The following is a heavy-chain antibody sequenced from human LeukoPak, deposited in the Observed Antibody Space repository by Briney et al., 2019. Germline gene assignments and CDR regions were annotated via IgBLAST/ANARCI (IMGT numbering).Heavy chain of an antibody. V-gene: IGHV4-30-4*08. CDR1: GGSISSGDYY. CDR2: IYYSGST. D-gene: IGHD6-13*01. Sequence: PSETLSLTCTVSGGSISSGDYYWSWIRQPPGKGLEWIGYIYYSGSTYYNPSLKSRVTISVDTSKNQFSLKLSSVTAADTAVYYCASYIKISGSWYYWGQGTLVTVSS. CDR3: ASYIKISGSWYY. J-gene: IGHJ4*02.